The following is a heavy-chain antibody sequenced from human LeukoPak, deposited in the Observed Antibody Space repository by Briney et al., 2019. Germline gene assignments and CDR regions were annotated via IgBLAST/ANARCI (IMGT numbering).Heavy chain of an antibody. CDR3: ARDRGYGDYSDAFDI. V-gene: IGHV3-21*01. Sequence: PGGSLRLSCAASGFTFNSYSMNWVRQAPGKGPEWVSSISSSSTYIYYADSVKGRFTISRDNAKNSLSLQMNSLRVEDTAVYYCARDRGYGDYSDAFDIWGQGTTVTVSS. CDR1: GFTFNSYS. D-gene: IGHD4-17*01. CDR2: ISSSSTYI. J-gene: IGHJ3*02.